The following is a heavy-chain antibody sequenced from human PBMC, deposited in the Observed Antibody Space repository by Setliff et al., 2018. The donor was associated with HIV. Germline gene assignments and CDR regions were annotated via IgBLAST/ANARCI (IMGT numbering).Heavy chain of an antibody. CDR2: IFASGDT. V-gene: IGHV4-4*09. Sequence: PSETLSLTCTVSDASINSYYWNWIRQPPGKGLEWIGFIFASGDTKYNPSLQSRVTMSIDTSENQFSLRLTSVTAADTAVYYCARRIDDSGSFPDKNWFDTWGQGSLVTVSS. J-gene: IGHJ5*02. D-gene: IGHD3-10*01. CDR3: ARRIDDSGSFPDKNWFDT. CDR1: DASINSYY.